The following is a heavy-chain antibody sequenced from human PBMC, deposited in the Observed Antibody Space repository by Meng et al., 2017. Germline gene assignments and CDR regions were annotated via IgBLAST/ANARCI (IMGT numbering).Heavy chain of an antibody. CDR3: ARGQVVAGTTVEVSSYYYYGMDV. CDR1: GYSISSGYY. Sequence: SETLSLTCTVSGYSISSGYYWGWIRQPPGKGLEWIGSIYHSGSTYYNPSLKSRVTISVDTSKNQFSLKLSSVTAADTAVYYCARGQVVAGTTVEVSSYYYYGMDVWGQGTTVTVSS. D-gene: IGHD6-19*01. CDR2: IYHSGST. V-gene: IGHV4-38-2*02. J-gene: IGHJ6*02.